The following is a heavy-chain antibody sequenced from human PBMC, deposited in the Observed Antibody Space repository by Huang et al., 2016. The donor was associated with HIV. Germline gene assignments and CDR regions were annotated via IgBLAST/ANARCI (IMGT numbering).Heavy chain of an antibody. CDR2: IRYDGNNY. V-gene: IGHV3-30*02. J-gene: IGHJ4*02. CDR1: GFTFGSFG. Sequence: QVQLVESGGGVVQPGGSLRLSCTASGFTFGSFGMHWVGQAPGKGMEWVGVIRYDGNNYYDADSVRGRFTISRDNSKDTLYLQMNRLRPDDSAVYYCAKDLTYTFGRHFDYWGRGTLVTVSS. D-gene: IGHD3-3*01. CDR3: AKDLTYTFGRHFDY.